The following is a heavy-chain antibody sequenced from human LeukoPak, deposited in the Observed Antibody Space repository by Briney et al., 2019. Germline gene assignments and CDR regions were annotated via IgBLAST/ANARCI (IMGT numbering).Heavy chain of an antibody. D-gene: IGHD4-17*01. J-gene: IGHJ4*02. CDR3: ARVNYGDYGGDY. V-gene: IGHV3-74*01. CDR1: GFTFSSYW. Sequence: PGGSLRLSCAASGFTFSSYWMLWVRQAPGKGLVWVSRINSDGSSTSYADSVKGRFTISRDNAKNTLYLQMNSLRAEDTAVYYCARVNYGDYGGDYWGQGTLVTVSS. CDR2: INSDGSST.